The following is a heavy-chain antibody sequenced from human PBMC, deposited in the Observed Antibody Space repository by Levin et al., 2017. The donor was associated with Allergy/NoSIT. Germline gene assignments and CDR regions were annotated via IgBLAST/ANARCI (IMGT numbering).Heavy chain of an antibody. Sequence: SETLSLTCSVSGDSISRGDYYWSWIRQHPGEGLEWIGFISYSGSAYYNPSLKSRLTVSLDKSKNQFSLKLSSVTVAATAVYYCARDECAWLGECYGMDVWGQGTTVTVSS. CDR3: ARDECAWLGECYGMDV. D-gene: IGHD3-10*01. CDR2: ISYSGSA. CDR1: GDSISRGDYY. V-gene: IGHV4-31*03. J-gene: IGHJ6*02.